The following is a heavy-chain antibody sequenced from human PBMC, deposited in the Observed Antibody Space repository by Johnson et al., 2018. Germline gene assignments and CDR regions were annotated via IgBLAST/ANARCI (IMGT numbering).Heavy chain of an antibody. CDR2: ISGSGGST. V-gene: IGHV3-23*04. CDR1: GFTFSSYA. J-gene: IGHJ6*02. Sequence: VRLGQAGGGLVEHRGSLGLSCAASGFTFSSYAMSWVRQAPGTGLEWVSAISGSGGSTYYADSVKGRFTISRDNYKNTRYLQMNSRRDEDTAVYYCAKQAGADYYYYGMDVWGQGTTVTVSS. D-gene: IGHD3-10*01. CDR3: AKQAGADYYYYGMDV.